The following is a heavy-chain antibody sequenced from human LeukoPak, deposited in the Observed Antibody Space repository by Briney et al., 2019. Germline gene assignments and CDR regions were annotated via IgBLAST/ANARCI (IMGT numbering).Heavy chain of an antibody. V-gene: IGHV4-59*08. CDR2: IYFSGTT. J-gene: IGHJ4*02. D-gene: IGHD6-19*01. CDR3: ARLKYSSGWYPFDY. CDR1: GGSISDYY. Sequence: PSETLSLTCTVSGGSISDYYWTWIRQPPGKGLEWIGYIYFSGTTNYNPSLKSRVTISLDTSKNQFSLKLSSVTAADTAVYYCARLKYSSGWYPFDYWGQGILVTVSS.